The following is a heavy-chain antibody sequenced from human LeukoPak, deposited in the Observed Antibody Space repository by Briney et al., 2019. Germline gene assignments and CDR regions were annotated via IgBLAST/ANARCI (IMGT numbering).Heavy chain of an antibody. D-gene: IGHD6-13*01. J-gene: IGHJ5*02. V-gene: IGHV1-8*02. CDR2: MNPNSGNT. CDR3: ARRPRSIAKNWFDP. CDR1: GYTFTSYG. Sequence: ASVKVSYKASGYTFTSYGISWVRQAPGQGLEWMGWMNPNSGNTGYAQKFQGRVTMTRNTSISTAYMELSSLRSEDTAVYYCARRPRSIAKNWFDPWGQGTLVTVSS.